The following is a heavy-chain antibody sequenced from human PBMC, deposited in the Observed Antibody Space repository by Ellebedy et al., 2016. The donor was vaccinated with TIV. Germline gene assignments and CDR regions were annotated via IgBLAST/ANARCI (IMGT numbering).Heavy chain of an antibody. J-gene: IGHJ6*02. CDR2: INPNSGGT. CDR3: ARGVGQQLATNYYYYGMDV. D-gene: IGHD6-13*01. Sequence: ASVKVSXXASGYTFTGYYMHWVRQAPGQGLEWMGWINPNSGGTNYAQKFQGRVTMTRDTSISTAYMELSRLRSDDTAVYYCARGVGQQLATNYYYYGMDVWGQGTTVTVSS. CDR1: GYTFTGYY. V-gene: IGHV1-2*02.